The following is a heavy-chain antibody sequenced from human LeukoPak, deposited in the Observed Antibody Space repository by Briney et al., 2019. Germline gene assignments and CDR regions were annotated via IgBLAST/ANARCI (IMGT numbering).Heavy chain of an antibody. CDR3: ARGGWGVYYGSGIYNWFDP. Sequence: GASVKVSCKASGYTFTGYYMHWVRQAPGQGLEWMGWINPNSGGTNYAQRFQGRVTMTRDTSISTVYMELSRLRSDDTAVYYCARGGWGVYYGSGIYNWFDPWGQGTLITVSS. J-gene: IGHJ5*02. D-gene: IGHD3-10*01. V-gene: IGHV1-2*02. CDR2: INPNSGGT. CDR1: GYTFTGYY.